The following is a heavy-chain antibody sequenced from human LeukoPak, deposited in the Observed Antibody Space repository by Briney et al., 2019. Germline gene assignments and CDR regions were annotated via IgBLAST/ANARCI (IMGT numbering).Heavy chain of an antibody. Sequence: GGSLRLSCAASGFTFSNYYMHWVRQAPGKGLVWVSRINSDERSTNYADSVKGRFTISRDNDKNTLYLQMNSLRAEDTAVYYCAREGYYYDSSGYTYYFDYWGQETLVTVSS. D-gene: IGHD3-22*01. CDR3: AREGYYYDSSGYTYYFDY. CDR1: GFTFSNYY. V-gene: IGHV3-74*01. J-gene: IGHJ4*02. CDR2: INSDERST.